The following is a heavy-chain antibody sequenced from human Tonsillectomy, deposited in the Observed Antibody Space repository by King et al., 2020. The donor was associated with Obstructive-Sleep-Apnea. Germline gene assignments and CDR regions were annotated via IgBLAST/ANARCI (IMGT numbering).Heavy chain of an antibody. J-gene: IGHJ4*02. D-gene: IGHD1-26*01. CDR3: ARDGRQARWVNDY. V-gene: IGHV3-33*01. CDR1: GFTFSKYG. Sequence: VQLVESGGGVVQPGRSLRLSCAASGFTFSKYGMHWVRQAPGKGLEWVGVIWYDGSNKYYADSVKGRFTISRDNSKTTLYLQMNRLGAEDTAVYYCARDGRQARWVNDYWGQGTLVTVSS. CDR2: IWYDGSNK.